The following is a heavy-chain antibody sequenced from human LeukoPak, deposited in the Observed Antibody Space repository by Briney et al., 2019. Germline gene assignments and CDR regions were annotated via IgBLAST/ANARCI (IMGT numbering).Heavy chain of an antibody. J-gene: IGHJ4*02. D-gene: IGHD3-3*01. CDR2: ISSSSTI. V-gene: IGHV3-69-1*02. Sequence: MPGGSLRLSCAASGFTFSDYYMNWVPQAPGKGLEWVSSISSSSTIYYADSVKGRFTISRDNAKNSLYLQMNSLRAADTADYYCARDGQFLRSLSGPKSAFDYWGQGTLVTVSS. CDR1: GFTFSDYY. CDR3: ARDGQFLRSLSGPKSAFDY.